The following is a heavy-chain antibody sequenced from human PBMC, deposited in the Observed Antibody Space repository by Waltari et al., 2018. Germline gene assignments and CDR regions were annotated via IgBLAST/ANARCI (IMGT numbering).Heavy chain of an antibody. CDR1: GYTLTELS. CDR2: FDPEDGET. D-gene: IGHD4-17*01. J-gene: IGHJ3*02. V-gene: IGHV1-24*01. Sequence: QVQLVQSGAEVKKPGASVKVSCKVSGYTLTELSMHWVRQAPGKGLEWMGGFDPEDGETIYAQKFQGRVTMTEDTSTDTAYMELSSLRSEDTAVYYCATVGRPDDYGDPSDAFDIWGQGTMVTVSS. CDR3: ATVGRPDDYGDPSDAFDI.